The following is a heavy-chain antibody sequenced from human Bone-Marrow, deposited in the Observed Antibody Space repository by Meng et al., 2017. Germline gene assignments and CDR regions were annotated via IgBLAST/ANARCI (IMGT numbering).Heavy chain of an antibody. D-gene: IGHD3-16*01. CDR2: IPGRGDST. Sequence: GESLKISCAASGFTFKNYAMSWVRQAPGKGLEWVSGIPGRGDSTFYADSVKGRFTISRDNAKNSLYLQMSSLRVEDTAIYYCARDPRGSFDFLGQGTLVTVSS. CDR3: ARDPRGSFDF. CDR1: GFTFKNYA. J-gene: IGHJ4*02. V-gene: IGHV3-23*01.